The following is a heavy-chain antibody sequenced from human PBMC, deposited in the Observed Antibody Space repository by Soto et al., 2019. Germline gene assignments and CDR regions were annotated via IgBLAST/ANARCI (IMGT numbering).Heavy chain of an antibody. CDR1: GFTFSSDW. D-gene: IGHD1-1*01. J-gene: IGHJ4*02. Sequence: EVQLVESGGGPVQPGGSLRLSCVASGFTFSSDWMHWVRQAPGKGLVWVSRINSDGSSTRYADSVKGRFTISRDNAKNTLYLQMNSLRAEDTAVYYCGRDGNGAVDLDYWGQGTQVTVSS. CDR3: GRDGNGAVDLDY. CDR2: INSDGSST. V-gene: IGHV3-74*01.